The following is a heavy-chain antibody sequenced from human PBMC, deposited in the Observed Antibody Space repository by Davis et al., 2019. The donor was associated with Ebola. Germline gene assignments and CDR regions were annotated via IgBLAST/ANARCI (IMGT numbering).Heavy chain of an antibody. Sequence: GGSLRLSCKGSGYSFTTYWIAWVRQTPAKGLEWMEIIYPGDSDTRYSPSFQGQVTISADKSISTAYLQWSSLKASDTAMYYCARRTAIPNWYFDLWGRGTLVTVSS. CDR2: IYPGDSDT. D-gene: IGHD2-2*02. V-gene: IGHV5-51*01. CDR1: GYSFTTYW. J-gene: IGHJ2*01. CDR3: ARRTAIPNWYFDL.